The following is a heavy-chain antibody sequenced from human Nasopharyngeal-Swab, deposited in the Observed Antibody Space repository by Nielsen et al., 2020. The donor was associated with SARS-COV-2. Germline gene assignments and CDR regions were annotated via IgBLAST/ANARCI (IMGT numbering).Heavy chain of an antibody. J-gene: IGHJ4*02. CDR3: AQDYIEEVYLDSRSYFPFDH. CDR1: GFNFGIYA. Sequence: GGSLRLSCAASGFNFGIYAMSWVRQAPGKGLEWFSAINGRGGTYYADSVRGRFTISRDNSMDTVYLQMNGLRAEDTAVYYCAQDYIEEVYLDSRSYFPFDHWGQGTLVTVSS. CDR2: INGRGGT. V-gene: IGHV3-23*01. D-gene: IGHD3-22*01.